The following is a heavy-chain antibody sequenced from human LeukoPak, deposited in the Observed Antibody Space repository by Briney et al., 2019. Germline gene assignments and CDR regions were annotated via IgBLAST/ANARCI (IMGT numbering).Heavy chain of an antibody. J-gene: IGHJ4*02. CDR1: GFTFSSYW. D-gene: IGHD3-3*02. CDR2: INSDGSDI. CDR3: AREGASAFQDY. V-gene: IGHV3-74*01. Sequence: GGSLRLSCAASGFTFSSYWMHRVRQVPGKGLEWFSRINSDGSDISYADSVKGRFTISRDNAKNTLYLQMNSLRAEDTAVYYCAREGASAFQDYWGQGTLVTVSS.